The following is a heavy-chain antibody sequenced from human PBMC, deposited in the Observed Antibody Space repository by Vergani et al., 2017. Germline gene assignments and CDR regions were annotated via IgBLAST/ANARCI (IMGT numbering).Heavy chain of an antibody. CDR1: GFTFRIYG. CDR3: AKLQQWLVHAFDI. Sequence: QVQLVESGGGVVQPGGSLRLSCIASGFTFRIYGMHWVRQAPGKGLEWVAFIRYDGTKRFYGDSVKGRFTISRDNSQTTVFLQMNSLRADDSAVYYCAKLQQWLVHAFDIWGQGTMVTVSS. J-gene: IGHJ3*02. D-gene: IGHD6-19*01. CDR2: IRYDGTKR. V-gene: IGHV3-30*02.